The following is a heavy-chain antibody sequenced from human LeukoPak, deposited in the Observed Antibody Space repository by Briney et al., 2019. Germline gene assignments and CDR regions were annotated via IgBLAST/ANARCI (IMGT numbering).Heavy chain of an antibody. CDR3: ARHGYYYYYYMDV. CDR1: SGSISTSNYY. CDR2: IFYSGST. J-gene: IGHJ6*03. Sequence: TTSETLSLTCTVSSGSISTSNYYWGWVRQPPGKALEWIGNIFYSGSTYYSPSLKSRVTISVDTSKNQFSLKLSSVTAADTAVYYCARHGYYYYYYMDVWGKGTTVTISS. V-gene: IGHV4-39*01.